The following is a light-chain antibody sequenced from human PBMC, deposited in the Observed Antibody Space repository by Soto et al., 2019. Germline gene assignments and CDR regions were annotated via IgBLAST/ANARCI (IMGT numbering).Light chain of an antibody. V-gene: IGKV3-20*01. J-gene: IGKJ2*01. CDR3: QQYGSSFRYT. CDR2: GAS. Sequence: EIVLTQSPGTLSLSPGERGTLSCRASQSVNGNYLTWYQQKPGQAPRLLIYGASTRATGTPDRFSGSGSGTDFTLTISRREPEDFAVYYCQQYGSSFRYTFGQGTKLEIK. CDR1: QSVNGNY.